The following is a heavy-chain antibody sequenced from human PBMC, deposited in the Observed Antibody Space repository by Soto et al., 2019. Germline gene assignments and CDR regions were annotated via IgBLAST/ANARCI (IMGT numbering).Heavy chain of an antibody. CDR1: GYTFTAYY. CDR2: VNPKSGDT. V-gene: IGHV1-2*04. CDR3: ARDLGGWFDY. D-gene: IGHD3-16*01. J-gene: IGHJ5*01. Sequence: ASVKVSCKASGYTFTAYYVHWVRQAPGQGLEWMGWVNPKSGDTKFAQEFQDWVTMTRDPSINTAYMELSSLRSDDTAVYFCARDLGGWFDYWGQGTLVTVSS.